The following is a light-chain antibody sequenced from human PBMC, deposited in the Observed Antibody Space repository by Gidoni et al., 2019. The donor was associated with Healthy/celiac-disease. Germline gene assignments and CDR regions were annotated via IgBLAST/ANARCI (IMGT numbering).Light chain of an antibody. CDR3: QQNYSYPVT. CDR1: QSISSY. CDR2: AAS. V-gene: IGKV1-39*01. J-gene: IGKJ2*01. Sequence: DIPMTQSPSSLSASVGDRVTITCRASQSISSYLNWYQQKPGKAPKLLIYAASSLQSGVPSRFSGSGSGTDFTLTISSLQPDDFATYYCQQNYSYPVTFGQGTKLEIK.